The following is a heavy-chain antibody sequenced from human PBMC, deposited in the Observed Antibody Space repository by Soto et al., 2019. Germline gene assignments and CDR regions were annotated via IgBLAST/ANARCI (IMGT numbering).Heavy chain of an antibody. Sequence: PGGSLRLSCAASGFIFSNYGLRWVRQAAGKVLEWVSAIGASGANTYYAASVKGRFTIFRDNAKNSLYLQMNSLRAEDTAVYYCARWAVVGIEWFGYYYYGMDVWGQGTTVTVSS. CDR2: IGASGANT. V-gene: IGHV3-23*01. D-gene: IGHD6-19*01. CDR3: ARWAVVGIEWFGYYYYGMDV. CDR1: GFIFSNYG. J-gene: IGHJ6*02.